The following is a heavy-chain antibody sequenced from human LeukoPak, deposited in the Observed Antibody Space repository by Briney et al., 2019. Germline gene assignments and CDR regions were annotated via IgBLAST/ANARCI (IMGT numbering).Heavy chain of an antibody. CDR2: LSYDGSNE. J-gene: IGHJ4*02. Sequence: PGGSLRLSCAASGFTFSSFAMHWVRQAPGKGLEWVAVLSYDGSNEYYADSVKGRFTISRDNSKNTLDLQMNSLRAEDTAVYYCAKMEDRLTLTRGVIIGGDRGQGTLVTVSS. D-gene: IGHD3-10*01. CDR1: GFTFSSFA. V-gene: IGHV3-30*18. CDR3: AKMEDRLTLTRGVIIGGD.